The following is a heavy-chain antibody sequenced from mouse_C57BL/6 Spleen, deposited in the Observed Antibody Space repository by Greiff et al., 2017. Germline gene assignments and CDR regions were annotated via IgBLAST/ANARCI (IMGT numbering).Heavy chain of an antibody. CDR2: ISSGGSYT. Sequence: DVQLVESGGDLVKPGGSLKLSCAASGFTFSSYGMSWVRQTPDKRLEWVATISSGGSYTYYPDSVKGRFTISRDNAKNTLYLQMSGLKSEDTAMYYCARDYSNSYAMDYWGQGTSVTVSS. D-gene: IGHD2-5*01. CDR3: ARDYSNSYAMDY. V-gene: IGHV5-6*01. CDR1: GFTFSSYG. J-gene: IGHJ4*01.